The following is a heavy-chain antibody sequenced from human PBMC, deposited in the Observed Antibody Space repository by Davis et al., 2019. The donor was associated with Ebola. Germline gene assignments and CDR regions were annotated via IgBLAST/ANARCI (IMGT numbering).Heavy chain of an antibody. Sequence: MPSETLSPTCAVHGASFSDHFWSWIRQPPGQGLEWIGEIHHSGSTKRNPSLRSRVTISPDTSKNQFSLKLSSVTAADTAVYYCARHWGRSFDMWGQGTVVTVSS. CDR3: ARHWGRSFDM. D-gene: IGHD7-27*01. J-gene: IGHJ3*02. CDR1: GASFSDHF. CDR2: IHHSGST. V-gene: IGHV4-34*01.